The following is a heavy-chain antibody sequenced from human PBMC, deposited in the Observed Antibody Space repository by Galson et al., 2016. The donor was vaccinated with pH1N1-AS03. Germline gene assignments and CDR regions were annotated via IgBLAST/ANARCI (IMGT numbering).Heavy chain of an antibody. Sequence: SLRLSCAASGFTFTSYSMNWVRQAPGKGLEWISYIRSSGNTIYYADSVTGRFTIARDNAKNSVYLQMNSLSAEDTAVYYCARDAPERPVGASFDYWGQGTLVIVSS. J-gene: IGHJ4*02. CDR2: IRSSGNTI. CDR3: ARDAPERPVGASFDY. D-gene: IGHD1-1*01. V-gene: IGHV3-48*01. CDR1: GFTFTSYS.